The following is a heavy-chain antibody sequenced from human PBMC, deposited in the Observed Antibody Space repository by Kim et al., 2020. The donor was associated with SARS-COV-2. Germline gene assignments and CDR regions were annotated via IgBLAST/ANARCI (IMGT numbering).Heavy chain of an antibody. V-gene: IGHV3-20*01. CDR2: INWNGGST. D-gene: IGHD6-19*01. CDR3: ARDLVAVADHWWFDP. Sequence: GGSLRLSCAASGFTFDDYGMSWVRQAPGKGLEWVSGINWNGGSTGYADSVKGRFTISRDNAKNSLYLQMNSLRAEDTALYHCARDLVAVADHWWFDPWGQGTLVTVSS. CDR1: GFTFDDYG. J-gene: IGHJ5*02.